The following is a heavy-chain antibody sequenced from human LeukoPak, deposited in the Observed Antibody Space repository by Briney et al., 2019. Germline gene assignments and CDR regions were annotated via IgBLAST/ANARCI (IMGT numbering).Heavy chain of an antibody. Sequence: ASVNVSCKASGYTFTSYYMHWVRQAPGQGLEWMGIINPSGGSTSYAQKFQGRVTMTRDTSTSTVYMELSSLRSEDTAVYYCASSRDAVSSGWFYFDYWGQGTLVTVSS. CDR3: ASSRDAVSSGWFYFDY. D-gene: IGHD6-19*01. V-gene: IGHV1-46*01. CDR2: INPSGGST. J-gene: IGHJ4*02. CDR1: GYTFTSYY.